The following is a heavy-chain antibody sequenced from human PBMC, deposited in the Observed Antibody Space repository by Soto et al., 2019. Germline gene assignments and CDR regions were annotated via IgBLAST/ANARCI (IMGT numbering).Heavy chain of an antibody. CDR2: IYNSGNT. J-gene: IGHJ4*02. CDR3: AAPPRY. Sequence: QVQLQESGPGLVKPSETLSLTCTVSGGSISSYYWNWIRQPPGKGLEWIGYIYNSGNTNYNPSLRNRVTISVATPNTHSSLKLTCVTAADTAVYYCAAPPRYWGQGTLVAVST. CDR1: GGSISSYY. V-gene: IGHV4-59*01.